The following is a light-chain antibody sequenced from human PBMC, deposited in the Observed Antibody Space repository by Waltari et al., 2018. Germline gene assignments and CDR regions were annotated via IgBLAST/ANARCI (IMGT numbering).Light chain of an antibody. Sequence: YVVTQPPSVSVAPGKTATLTCGGEKIDSKSVTWYQQKPGQAPVLVIFYDSDRPSGIPERFSGSNSGNTATLTISWVEAGDEADYHCQVWDDTTNSGVFGGGTRLTVL. V-gene: IGLV3-21*04. CDR1: KIDSKS. CDR2: YDS. J-gene: IGLJ3*02. CDR3: QVWDDTTNSGV.